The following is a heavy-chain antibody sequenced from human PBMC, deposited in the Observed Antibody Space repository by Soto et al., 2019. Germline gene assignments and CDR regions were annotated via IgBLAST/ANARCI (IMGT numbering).Heavy chain of an antibody. CDR3: ARVATTVTPYYYYGMDV. CDR1: GFTFSSYS. D-gene: IGHD4-17*01. CDR2: ISSSSSTI. V-gene: IGHV3-48*02. Sequence: EVQLVESGGGLVQPGGSLRLSCAASGFTFSSYSMNWVRQAPGKGLEWVSYISSSSSTIYYADSVKGRFTISRDNAKNSLYLQMNSLRDEDTAVYYCARVATTVTPYYYYGMDVWGQGTTVTVSS. J-gene: IGHJ6*02.